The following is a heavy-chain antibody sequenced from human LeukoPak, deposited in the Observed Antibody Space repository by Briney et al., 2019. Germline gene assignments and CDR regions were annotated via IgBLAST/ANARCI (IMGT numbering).Heavy chain of an antibody. J-gene: IGHJ6*02. CDR1: GFTFSAYY. CDR2: ISPNSGGT. CDR3: ARVRSSAAGSYYYYGMDV. V-gene: IGHV1-2*06. D-gene: IGHD6-13*01. Sequence: GASVKVSCKASGFTFSAYYIHWVRQAPGQGLEWMGRISPNSGGTKYAQKFQGRVTITRDTSASTAYMELSSLRSEDTAVYYCARVRSSAAGSYYYYGMDVWGQGTTVTVSS.